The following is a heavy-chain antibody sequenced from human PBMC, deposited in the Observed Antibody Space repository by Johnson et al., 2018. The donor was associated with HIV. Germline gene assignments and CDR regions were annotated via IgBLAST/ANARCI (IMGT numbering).Heavy chain of an antibody. J-gene: IGHJ3*02. D-gene: IGHD3-10*01. Sequence: QVQLVESGGGVVQPGRSLRLSCAASGFTFSNYAMHWVRQAPGKGLEWVAVISYDGSNKYYADSVKGRFTISRDNSKNTLYLKMNSLKTEDTAVYYCTQTGFRGEDAFDIWGQGTMLTVSS. CDR3: TQTGFRGEDAFDI. V-gene: IGHV3-30*04. CDR1: GFTFSNYA. CDR2: ISYDGSNK.